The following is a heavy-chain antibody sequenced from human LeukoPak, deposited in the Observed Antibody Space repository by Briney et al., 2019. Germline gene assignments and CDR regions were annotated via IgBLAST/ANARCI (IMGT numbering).Heavy chain of an antibody. J-gene: IGHJ4*02. V-gene: IGHV3-30*19. CDR1: GFTFSSYG. CDR3: ARDPGYSSGWYGYFDY. D-gene: IGHD6-19*01. Sequence: PGRSLRLSCAASGFTFSSYGMHWVRQAPGKGLEWVAVISYDGSNKYYADSVKGRFTISRDNSKNPLYLQMNSLRAEDTAVYYCARDPGYSSGWYGYFDYWGQGTLVAVSS. CDR2: ISYDGSNK.